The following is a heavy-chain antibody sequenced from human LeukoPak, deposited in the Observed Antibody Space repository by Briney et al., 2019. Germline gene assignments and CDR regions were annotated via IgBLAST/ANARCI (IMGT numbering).Heavy chain of an antibody. J-gene: IGHJ5*02. CDR3: AKATGTLGA. CDR1: GFTFGNYA. CDR2: ISNSDGNT. V-gene: IGHV3-23*01. Sequence: PGGSLRLSCAASGFTFGNYAMSWVRQAPGKGLEWVSTISNSDGNTYYADSVKGRFTISRDNSKNTLYLQMNSLTAEDTAVYYCAKATGTLGAWGQGTLVTVSS. D-gene: IGHD1-1*01.